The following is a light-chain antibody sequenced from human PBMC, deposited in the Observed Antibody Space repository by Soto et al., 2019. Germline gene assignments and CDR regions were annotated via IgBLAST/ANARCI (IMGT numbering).Light chain of an antibody. CDR2: LGS. CDR3: MQGLHLPLT. J-gene: IGKJ4*01. Sequence: DIVMTQSPLSLPVTPGEPASISCRSSQTLLHSSGYNYLDWFLQKPGQPPQLLIYLGSNRASGVPDRVSGSGSGTDFTLTISSVEAEDVGVYYCMQGLHLPLTFGGGTKVEIK. CDR1: QTLLHSSGYNY. V-gene: IGKV2-28*01.